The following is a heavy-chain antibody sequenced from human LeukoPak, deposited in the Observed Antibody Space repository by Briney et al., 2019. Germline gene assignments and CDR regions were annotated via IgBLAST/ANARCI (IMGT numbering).Heavy chain of an antibody. D-gene: IGHD1-26*01. CDR1: GYTFTGYY. J-gene: IGHJ4*02. V-gene: IGHV1-2*02. CDR2: INPNSGGT. Sequence: ASVKVSCKAPGYTFTGYYMHRVRQAPGQGVEWMVWINPNSGGTNYAQKFQGRVTMTRDTSISTAYMELSRLRSDDTAVYYCAREVVVPAAHLGYSGSYYPHFDYWGQGTLVTVSS. CDR3: AREVVVPAAHLGYSGSYYPHFDY.